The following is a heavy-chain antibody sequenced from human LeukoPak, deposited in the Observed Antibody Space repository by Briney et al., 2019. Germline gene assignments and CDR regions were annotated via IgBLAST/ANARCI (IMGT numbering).Heavy chain of an antibody. V-gene: IGHV3-30*02. CDR3: ARRQYSYGYGYYFDY. CDR2: IRYDGSNK. Sequence: PGGSLRLSCAASGFTFSSYGMHWVRQAPGKGLEWVAFIRYDGSNKYYADSVKGRFTISRDNSKNTLYLQMNSLRAEDTAVYYCARRQYSYGYGYYFDYWGQGTLVTVSS. D-gene: IGHD5-18*01. CDR1: GFTFSSYG. J-gene: IGHJ4*02.